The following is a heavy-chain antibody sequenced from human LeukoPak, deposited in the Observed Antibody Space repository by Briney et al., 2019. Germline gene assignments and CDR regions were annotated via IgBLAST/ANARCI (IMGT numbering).Heavy chain of an antibody. J-gene: IGHJ4*02. CDR2: IYYSGST. D-gene: IGHD3-10*01. Sequence: SETLSLTCTVSGGSISSSSYYWGWIRQPPGKGLEWIGSIYYSGSTYYNPSLKSRVTISVDTSKNQFSLKLSSVTAADTAVYYCARVAAGEPLDYWGQGTLVTVSS. CDR3: ARVAAGEPLDY. V-gene: IGHV4-39*07. CDR1: GGSISSSSYY.